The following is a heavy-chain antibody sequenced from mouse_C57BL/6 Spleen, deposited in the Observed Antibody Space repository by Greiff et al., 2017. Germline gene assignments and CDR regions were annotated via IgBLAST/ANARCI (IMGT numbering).Heavy chain of an antibody. CDR3: AEGKEDYLDD. V-gene: IGHV14-2*01. CDR2: IDPEDGET. CDR1: GFNIKDYY. J-gene: IGHJ1*03. Sequence: EVQLQQSGAELVKPGASVKLSCTASGFNIKDYYMHWVKQRPEQGLEWIGRIDPEDGETKYAPKFQGKATITEDTSSNTAYLQLSSLTSEDAAVYCGAEGKEDYLDDWGTGTTLTVSS. D-gene: IGHD2-1*01.